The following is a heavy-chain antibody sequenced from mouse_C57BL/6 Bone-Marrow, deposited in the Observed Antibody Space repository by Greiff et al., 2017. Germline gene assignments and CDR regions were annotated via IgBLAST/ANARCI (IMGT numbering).Heavy chain of an antibody. V-gene: IGHV8-11*01. CDR1: GFSLRPSGMG. J-gene: IGHJ4*01. D-gene: IGHD2-12*01. CDR2: IWWNDNK. Sequence: QVTLQESGPGLLLPSQTLSLTCSFSGFSLRPSGMGVGWIHQPSGNGLEWLAHIWWNDNKYYNKALKSRPTISKDSSNHQVFLKIASVDTADTATYYCARIADSQCAMDYWGQGTSVTVST. CDR3: ARIADSQCAMDY.